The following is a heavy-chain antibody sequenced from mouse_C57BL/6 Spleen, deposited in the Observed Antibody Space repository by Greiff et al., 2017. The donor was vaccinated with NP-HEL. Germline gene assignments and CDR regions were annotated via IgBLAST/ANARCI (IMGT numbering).Heavy chain of an antibody. CDR1: GFTFSSYA. CDR2: ISSGGDYI. J-gene: IGHJ1*03. CDR3: TRGDGYYHWYFDV. D-gene: IGHD2-3*01. V-gene: IGHV5-9-1*02. Sequence: EVQRVESGEGLVKPGGSLKLSCAASGFTFSSYAMSWVRQTPEKRLEWVAYISSGGDYIYYADTVKGRFTISRDNARNTLYLQMSSLKSEDTAMYYCTRGDGYYHWYFDVWGTGTTVTVSS.